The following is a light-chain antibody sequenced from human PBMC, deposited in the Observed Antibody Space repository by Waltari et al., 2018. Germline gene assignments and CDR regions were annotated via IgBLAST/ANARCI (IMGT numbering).Light chain of an antibody. CDR3: QEYGSSPMFT. CDR1: QSVSSSY. J-gene: IGKJ2*01. V-gene: IGKV3-20*01. CDR2: GAS. Sequence: ETVLTQSPDTLSLSPGERATLSRRASQSVSSSYLAWYQQKPGQAPRLLIYGASSRATGIPDRFSGSGSGTDFTLTISRLEPEDFAVYYCQEYGSSPMFTFGQGTKVEIK.